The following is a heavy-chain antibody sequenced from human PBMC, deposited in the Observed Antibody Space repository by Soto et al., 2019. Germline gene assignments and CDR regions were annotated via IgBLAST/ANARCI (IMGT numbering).Heavy chain of an antibody. J-gene: IGHJ3*02. CDR1: GFTFSDCY. Sequence: GGSLRLSCAASGFTFSDCYMSWIRQAPGKGLEWFSYISSSSSYTNYADSVKGRFTISRDNAKNSLYLQMNSLRAEDTAVYYCARDLGDSSGYSGAFDIWGQGTMVTVSS. D-gene: IGHD3-22*01. CDR2: ISSSSSYT. CDR3: ARDLGDSSGYSGAFDI. V-gene: IGHV3-11*06.